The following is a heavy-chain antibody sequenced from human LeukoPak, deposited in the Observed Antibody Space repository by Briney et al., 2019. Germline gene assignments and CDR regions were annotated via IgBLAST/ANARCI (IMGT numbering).Heavy chain of an antibody. CDR2: IYYNGDT. D-gene: IGHD2-21*02. J-gene: IGHJ5*02. Sequence: NASETLSLTCTVSGHSLSSSSYYWGWIRQSPGKGLEWIGSIYYNGDTYYNPSLKSRVTISVDTPKNQFTLKLRSVTAADTAVHHCAMVTARLGWFDPWGQGTLVTVSS. V-gene: IGHV4-39*06. CDR1: GHSLSSSSYY. CDR3: AMVTARLGWFDP.